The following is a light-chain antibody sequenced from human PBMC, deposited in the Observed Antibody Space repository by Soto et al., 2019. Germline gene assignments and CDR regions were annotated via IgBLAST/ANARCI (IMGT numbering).Light chain of an antibody. J-gene: IGKJ5*01. V-gene: IGKV3D-20*02. Sequence: EIVLTQSPGTLSLSPWERATLSCRASQGVSSSYLAWYQQKPGQAPRLLIYGASTRASDIEGRFSGSGSGTDFTLTISSLEPEDSAVYYCQQRHMWPITFGQGTRLEIK. CDR1: QGVSSSY. CDR2: GAS. CDR3: QQRHMWPIT.